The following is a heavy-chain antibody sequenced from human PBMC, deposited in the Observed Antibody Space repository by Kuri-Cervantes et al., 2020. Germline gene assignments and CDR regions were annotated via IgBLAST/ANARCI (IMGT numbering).Heavy chain of an antibody. J-gene: IGHJ4*02. V-gene: IGHV4-59*12. Sequence: SETLSLTCNVSGGSISSYYWSWIRQSPGKGLEWIGYIYYSGSTNYNPSLQSRVTISIDNFKNQFSLKLSSVTAADTAVYYCARDSSSRGSFDYWGQGTLVTVSS. CDR2: IYYSGST. CDR3: ARDSSSRGSFDY. CDR1: GGSISSYY. D-gene: IGHD6-13*01.